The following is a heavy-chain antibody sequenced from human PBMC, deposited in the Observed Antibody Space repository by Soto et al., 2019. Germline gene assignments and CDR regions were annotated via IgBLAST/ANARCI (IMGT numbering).Heavy chain of an antibody. CDR3: ATDLWFGELGVPGRAFDI. J-gene: IGHJ3*02. Sequence: GASVKVSCKVSGYTLTELSMHWVRQAPGKGHEWMGGFDPEDGETIYAQKFQGRVTMTEDTSTDTAYMELSSLRSEDTAVYYCATDLWFGELGVPGRAFDIWGQGTMVTVSS. CDR2: FDPEDGET. D-gene: IGHD3-10*01. CDR1: GYTLTELS. V-gene: IGHV1-24*01.